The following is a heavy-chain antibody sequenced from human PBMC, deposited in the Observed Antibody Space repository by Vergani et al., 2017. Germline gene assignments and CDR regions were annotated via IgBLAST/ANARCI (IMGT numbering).Heavy chain of an antibody. Sequence: EVQLVQSGAEVKKPGESLKISCKGSGYSFTSYWIGWVRQMPGKGLEWMGIIYPGDSDTRYSPSFQGQVTISADKSIRTAYLQWSSLKASDTAMYYCARSLYYDFWSGYYFDLWGRGTLVTVSS. CDR1: GYSFTSYW. V-gene: IGHV5-51*01. CDR3: ARSLYYDFWSGYYFDL. CDR2: IYPGDSDT. J-gene: IGHJ2*01. D-gene: IGHD3-3*01.